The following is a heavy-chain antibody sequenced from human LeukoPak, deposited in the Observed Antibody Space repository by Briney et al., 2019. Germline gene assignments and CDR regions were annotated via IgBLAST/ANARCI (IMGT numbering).Heavy chain of an antibody. CDR1: GGSISIGSYY. CDR2: IYYSGST. Sequence: PSEPLPLTCTVSGGSISIGSYYWAGFRQPPGKGLEGIGGIYYSGSTYYNPSLKSRVTISVDTSKNQFSLKLSSVTAADTAVYYCARGRLQFGYYFDYWGQGTLVTVSS. D-gene: IGHD5-24*01. CDR3: ARGRLQFGYYFDY. J-gene: IGHJ4*02. V-gene: IGHV4-39*07.